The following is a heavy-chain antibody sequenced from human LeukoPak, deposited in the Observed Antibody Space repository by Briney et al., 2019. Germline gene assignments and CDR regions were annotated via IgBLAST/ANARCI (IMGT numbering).Heavy chain of an antibody. CDR3: AKDRAGRRWLHFPFDS. CDR2: IDDSGDST. D-gene: IGHD5-24*01. J-gene: IGHJ4*02. Sequence: GGSLRLSCAASGFTFTSFAMSWVRQAPGKGLEWVSGIDDSGDSTYYADSVKGRFTISRDNSKNTLYLQMSSLRAEDTDIYYCAKDRAGRRWLHFPFDSWGQGTLVTVSS. CDR1: GFTFTSFA. V-gene: IGHV3-23*01.